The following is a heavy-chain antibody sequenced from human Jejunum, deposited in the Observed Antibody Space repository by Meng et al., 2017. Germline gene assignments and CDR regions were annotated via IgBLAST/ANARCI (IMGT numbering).Heavy chain of an antibody. CDR2: ISGSGGST. Sequence: GESLKISCAASGFTFSSYAMSWVRQAPGKGLEWVSSISGSGGSTNYADSVKGRFTISRDNSKNTLYLQMNSLRAEDTAEYYCAKKWGSGSPYFDYWGQGTLVT. J-gene: IGHJ4*02. CDR3: AKKWGSGSPYFDY. D-gene: IGHD3-10*01. V-gene: IGHV3-23*01. CDR1: GFTFSSYA.